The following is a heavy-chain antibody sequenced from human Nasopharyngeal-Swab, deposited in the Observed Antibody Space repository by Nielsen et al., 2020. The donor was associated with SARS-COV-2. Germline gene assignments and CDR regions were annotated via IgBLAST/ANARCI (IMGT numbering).Heavy chain of an antibody. CDR1: GVSFSGYH. CDR2: ITHSGST. CDR3: AGSGPMADFDWLPYSYYYYYGMDV. Sequence: SETLSLSCAVSGVSFSGYHLSWIRQPPGKGLEWIGEITHSGSTNYNPSLKSRVTISVDTSKKQFSLKLRSVTAADTAVYYCAGSGPMADFDWLPYSYYYYYGMDVWGQGTTVTVSS. J-gene: IGHJ6*02. D-gene: IGHD3-9*01. V-gene: IGHV4-34*01.